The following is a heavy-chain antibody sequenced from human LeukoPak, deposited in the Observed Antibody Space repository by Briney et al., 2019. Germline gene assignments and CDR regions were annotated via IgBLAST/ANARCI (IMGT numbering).Heavy chain of an antibody. CDR2: ISYDGSNK. Sequence: PGRSLRLSCAASGFTFSSYGMHWVRQAPGKGLEWVAVISYDGSNKYYADSVKGRFTISRDNSKNTLYLQMNSLRAEDTAVYYCARGLYSSGWGGYFQHWGQGTLVTVSS. J-gene: IGHJ1*01. CDR1: GFTFSSYG. D-gene: IGHD6-19*01. V-gene: IGHV3-30*03. CDR3: ARGLYSSGWGGYFQH.